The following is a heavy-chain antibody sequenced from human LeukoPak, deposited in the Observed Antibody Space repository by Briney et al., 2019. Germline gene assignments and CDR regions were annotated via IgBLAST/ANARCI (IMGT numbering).Heavy chain of an antibody. V-gene: IGHV1-46*02. D-gene: IGHD2-2*01. J-gene: IGHJ4*02. Sequence: ASVKVSYKASGYTFNFYYVHWVRQAPGQGLEWMGIINPNSGGTTYAQKFQGRVTLTGDTSASTVFMELSSLTSEDTAVYYCAREGFCSGTNCPAVYWGQGTLVTVSS. CDR2: INPNSGGT. CDR3: AREGFCSGTNCPAVY. CDR1: GYTFNFYY.